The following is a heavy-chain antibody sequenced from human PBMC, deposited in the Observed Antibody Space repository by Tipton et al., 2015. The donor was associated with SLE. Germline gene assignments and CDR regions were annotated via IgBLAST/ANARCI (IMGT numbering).Heavy chain of an antibody. CDR1: GGSISSNY. Sequence: TLSLTCSVSGGSISSNYWTWIRQPPGKGLEWIGNMFYSSITNYNPSLKSRVTISIDTSKNQFSLRLNSVTAADTAMYYCATEHFDYWGQGILVTVSP. V-gene: IGHV4-59*08. CDR3: ATEHFDY. CDR2: MFYSSIT. J-gene: IGHJ4*02. D-gene: IGHD1/OR15-1a*01.